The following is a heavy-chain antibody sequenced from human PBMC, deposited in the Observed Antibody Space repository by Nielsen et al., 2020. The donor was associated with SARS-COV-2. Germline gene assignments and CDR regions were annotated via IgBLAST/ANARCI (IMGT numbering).Heavy chain of an antibody. Sequence: GESLKISCAASGFTFSSYAMHWVRQAPGKGLEYVSAISSSGGSTYYANSVKGRFTISRDNSKNTLYLQMGSLRAEDMAVYYCARGMGYDSGSPELDWFDPWGQGTLVTVSS. CDR1: GFTFSSYA. J-gene: IGHJ5*02. CDR2: ISSSGGST. V-gene: IGHV3-64*01. D-gene: IGHD5-12*01. CDR3: ARGMGYDSGSPELDWFDP.